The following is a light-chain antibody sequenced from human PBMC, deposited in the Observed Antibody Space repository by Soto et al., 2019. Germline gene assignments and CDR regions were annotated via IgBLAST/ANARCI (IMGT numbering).Light chain of an antibody. CDR2: DVS. CDR3: SSYTSSSTVYV. Sequence: QSVLTQPASVSGSPGQSITISCTGTSSDVGGYNYVSWYQQHPGKAPKLMIYDVSNRPSGVSNRFSGSKSGNTASLTISGLQAEDEADYYFSSYTSSSTVYVFENRTQVTLL. J-gene: IGLJ1*01. CDR1: SSDVGGYNY. V-gene: IGLV2-14*01.